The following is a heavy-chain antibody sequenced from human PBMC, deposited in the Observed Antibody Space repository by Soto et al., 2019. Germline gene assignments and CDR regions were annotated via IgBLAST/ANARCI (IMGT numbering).Heavy chain of an antibody. CDR1: GFAFSAYN. J-gene: IGHJ4*02. V-gene: IGHV3-48*02. D-gene: IGHD6-13*01. CDR2: ISTSGGTI. Sequence: EVQLVESGGGLIQPGGSLRLSCAASGFAFSAYNMNWVRQAPGKGLEWLSYISTSGGTIYYTDSVKGRFTISRDNAKSSVYLQMNSLRDEDTAVYYCAREIAAADFDYWGQGTLVTVSS. CDR3: AREIAAADFDY.